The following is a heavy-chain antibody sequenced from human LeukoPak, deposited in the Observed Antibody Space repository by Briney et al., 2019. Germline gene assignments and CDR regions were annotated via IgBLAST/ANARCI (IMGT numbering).Heavy chain of an antibody. CDR3: ARNLIPEQLVLNF. Sequence: SETLSLTCTVSGGSISIYHWSWIRQPPGKGLECIGFIYYTGSTNYNPSLKSRVTMSVDTSKNQFSLNLRSVTAEDTAVYYCARNLIPEQLVLNFWGQGTLVTVSS. V-gene: IGHV4-59*01. D-gene: IGHD6-13*01. CDR1: GGSISIYH. CDR2: IYYTGST. J-gene: IGHJ4*02.